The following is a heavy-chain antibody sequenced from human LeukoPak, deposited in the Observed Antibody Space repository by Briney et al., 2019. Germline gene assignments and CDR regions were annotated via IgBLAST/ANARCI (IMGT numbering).Heavy chain of an antibody. V-gene: IGHV3-7*03. CDR3: ARDKSAGADTGSSFYY. D-gene: IGHD3-10*01. J-gene: IGHJ4*02. CDR1: GFTFSGYS. Sequence: GGSLRLSCAASGFTFSGYSMSWVRQAPGKGLGWVATIKQDGSEKYYVDSVKGRFTFSRDNAKNSVYLQMNSLRAEDTAVYYCARDKSAGADTGSSFYYWGQGALVTVSS. CDR2: IKQDGSEK.